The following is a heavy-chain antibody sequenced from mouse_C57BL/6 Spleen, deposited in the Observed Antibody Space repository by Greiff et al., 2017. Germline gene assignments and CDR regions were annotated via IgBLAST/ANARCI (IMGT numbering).Heavy chain of an antibody. CDR1: GYTFTSYW. CDR3: AILGDYYGSSYDWYFDV. V-gene: IGHV1-69*01. D-gene: IGHD1-1*01. CDR2: IDPSDSYT. Sequence: QVQLQQPGAELVMPGASVKLSCKASGYTFTSYWMHWVKQRPGQGLEWIGEIDPSDSYTNYNQKFKGKSTLTVYKSSRTAYMQLSSLTSEDSAVYYCAILGDYYGSSYDWYFDVWGTGTTVTVSS. J-gene: IGHJ1*03.